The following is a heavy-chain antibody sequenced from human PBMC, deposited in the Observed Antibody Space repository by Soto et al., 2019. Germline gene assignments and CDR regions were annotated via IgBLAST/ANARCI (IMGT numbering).Heavy chain of an antibody. Sequence: EVQLVESGGGLVKPGGSLRLSCAASGFTFSNAWMNWVRQAPGKGLEWVGRIKSKTDGGTTDYAAPVKGRFTISRDDSENTLYLQMNSLKTEDTAMYYCTSTWVSTAQLERRTDSQYYFDYWGQGTLVTVSS. V-gene: IGHV3-15*07. CDR2: IKSKTDGGTT. J-gene: IGHJ4*02. CDR3: TSTWVSTAQLERRTDSQYYFDY. CDR1: GFTFSNAW. D-gene: IGHD1-1*01.